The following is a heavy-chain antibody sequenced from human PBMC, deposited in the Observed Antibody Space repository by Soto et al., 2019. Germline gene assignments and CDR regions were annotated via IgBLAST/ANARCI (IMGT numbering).Heavy chain of an antibody. Sequence: GASVKVSCKVSGYTLTELSMHWVRQAPGKGLEWMGGFDPEDGETIYAQKFQGRVTMTEDTSTDTAYMELSSLRSEDTAVYYCATGSGYGLGSYYVSVPSGMDVRAQRTTDTGSS. J-gene: IGHJ6*02. CDR1: GYTLTELS. D-gene: IGHD3-10*01. CDR3: ATGSGYGLGSYYVSVPSGMDV. CDR2: FDPEDGET. V-gene: IGHV1-24*01.